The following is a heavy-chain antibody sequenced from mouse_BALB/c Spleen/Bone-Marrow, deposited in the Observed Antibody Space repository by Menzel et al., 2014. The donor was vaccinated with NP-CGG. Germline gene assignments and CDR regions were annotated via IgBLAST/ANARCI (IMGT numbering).Heavy chain of an antibody. CDR2: INPNTGYT. D-gene: IGHD1-2*01. J-gene: IGHJ2*01. Sequence: QVQLKQSGAELAKPGASVKMSCKASGYTFTSYWMHWVKQRPGQGLEWIGYINPNTGYTEYNQKFKDKATLTADKSSSTAYMQLSSLTSEDSAVYYCARVPLLRLRNYFDYWGQGTTLTVSS. CDR3: ARVPLLRLRNYFDY. V-gene: IGHV1-7*01. CDR1: GYTFTSYW.